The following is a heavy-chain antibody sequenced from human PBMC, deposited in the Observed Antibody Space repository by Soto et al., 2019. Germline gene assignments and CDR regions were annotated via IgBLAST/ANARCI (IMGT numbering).Heavy chain of an antibody. V-gene: IGHV1-18*04. D-gene: IGHD4-17*01. CDR1: GYTFTTYG. CDR2: VSPYNGDT. J-gene: IGHJ1*01. CDR3: ARPPYGDYVGYFQH. Sequence: ASVKVSCKAAGYTFTTYGINWVRQAPGQGLEWMGWVSPYNGDTNYAQKVQGRVTMTTDTSTNTAYMELRSLRSEDTAVYYCARPPYGDYVGYFQHWGQGTLVTASS.